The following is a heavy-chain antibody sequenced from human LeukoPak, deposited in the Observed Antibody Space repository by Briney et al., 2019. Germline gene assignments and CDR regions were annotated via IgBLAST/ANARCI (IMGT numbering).Heavy chain of an antibody. Sequence: SETLSLTCTVSGASINNNFWTWIRQPPGKGLEWIGYIYSSGSANYNPSLKSRVIISGDTSKNQISLNLTSVTAADTALYFCARHRDYYDTWGHGTLVTVSS. J-gene: IGHJ4*01. CDR3: ARHRDYYDT. CDR1: GASINNNF. CDR2: IYSSGSA. V-gene: IGHV4-59*08. D-gene: IGHD3-22*01.